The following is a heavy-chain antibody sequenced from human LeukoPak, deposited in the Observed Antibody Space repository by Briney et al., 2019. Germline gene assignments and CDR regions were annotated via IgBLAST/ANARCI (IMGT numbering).Heavy chain of an antibody. CDR2: LIENGATT. J-gene: IGHJ4*02. Sequence: PGGSLRLSCAASGFTFSSHAMSWVRRAPGKGLEWVSGLIENGATTYYADSVKGRLTISRDNSRNTMYLQMNNLRVEDTAVYYCVKDYQVGNSPAFGDYWGQGTLVTISS. D-gene: IGHD1-26*01. CDR3: VKDYQVGNSPAFGDY. V-gene: IGHV3-23*01. CDR1: GFTFSSHA.